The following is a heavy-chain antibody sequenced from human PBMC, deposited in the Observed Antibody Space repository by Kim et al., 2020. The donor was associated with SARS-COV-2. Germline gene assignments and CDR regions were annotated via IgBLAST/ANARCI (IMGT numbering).Heavy chain of an antibody. CDR2: IYSGGST. CDR3: ARDVWGTDGMDV. Sequence: GGSLRLSCAASGFSVSNSYMAWVRQAPGRGLEWVSIIYSGGSTYYADSVKGRFTIARDNSENKVDLQMSSLRADDTAVYYCARDVWGTDGMDVWGQGTTVTVSS. CDR1: GFSVSNSY. D-gene: IGHD1-1*01. J-gene: IGHJ6*02. V-gene: IGHV3-53*01.